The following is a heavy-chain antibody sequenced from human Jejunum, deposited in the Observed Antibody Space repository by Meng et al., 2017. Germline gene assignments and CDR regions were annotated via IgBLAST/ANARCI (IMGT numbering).Heavy chain of an antibody. J-gene: IGHJ6*02. Sequence: ESLKISCKGSGYTFTTKWIGWVRQMPGKGLEWMGIIYPGDSDTRYSPSFQGQVTISADKSISTAYLQWSSLKASDAAMYYCARASYGYDSSGRGSYYGMDVWGQGTTVTVSS. V-gene: IGHV5-51*01. D-gene: IGHD3-22*01. CDR3: ARASYGYDSSGRGSYYGMDV. CDR2: IYPGDSDT. CDR1: GYTFTTKW.